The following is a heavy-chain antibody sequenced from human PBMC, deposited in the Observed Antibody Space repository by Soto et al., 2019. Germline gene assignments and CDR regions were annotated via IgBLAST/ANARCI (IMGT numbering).Heavy chain of an antibody. CDR1: GGTFSSYA. Sequence: QVQLVQSGAEVKKPGSSVNVSCTASGGTFSSYAISWVRQAPGQGLEWMGGIIPIFGTANYAQKFQVRVTITADESTSAAYMELSSLRSEDTAVYYCARDSSSRFYWFDPWGQGTLVTVSS. CDR2: IIPIFGTA. CDR3: ARDSSSRFYWFDP. V-gene: IGHV1-69*01. D-gene: IGHD6-6*01. J-gene: IGHJ5*02.